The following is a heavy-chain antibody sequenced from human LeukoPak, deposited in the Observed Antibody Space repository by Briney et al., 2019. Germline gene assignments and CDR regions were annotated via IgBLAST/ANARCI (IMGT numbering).Heavy chain of an antibody. J-gene: IGHJ3*02. CDR3: ARLDYGDYVGLYAFDI. Sequence: SETLSLTCTVSGGSISHYYWSWIRQPAGKGLEWIGRIYATGSTNYNPSLKSRVTMSADRSKNQVSLRLTTVTAADTAVYYCARLDYGDYVGLYAFDIWGRGTLVTVSS. V-gene: IGHV4-4*07. D-gene: IGHD4-17*01. CDR2: IYATGST. CDR1: GGSISHYY.